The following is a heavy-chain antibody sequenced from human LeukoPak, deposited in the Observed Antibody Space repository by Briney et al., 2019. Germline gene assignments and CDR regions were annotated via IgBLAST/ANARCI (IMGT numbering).Heavy chain of an antibody. Sequence: ASVKVSCKASGYTFTSYDINWVRQATGQGLEWMGWMSPNSGNTGYAQKFQGRVTMTRNTSISTAYMELSSLRSGDTAVYYCARGGGNLWAFDIWGQGTMVTVSS. CDR1: GYTFTSYD. D-gene: IGHD4-23*01. CDR2: MSPNSGNT. CDR3: ARGGGNLWAFDI. J-gene: IGHJ3*02. V-gene: IGHV1-8*01.